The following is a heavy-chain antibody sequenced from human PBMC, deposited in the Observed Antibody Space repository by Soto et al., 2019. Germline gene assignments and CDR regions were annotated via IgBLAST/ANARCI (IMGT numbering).Heavy chain of an antibody. D-gene: IGHD3-9*01. CDR3: ARRGALTSYYYGYYFDY. CDR1: VYTFPRDA. V-gene: IGHV1-3*01. CDR2: INPGNGNT. J-gene: IGHJ4*02. Sequence: ASVKGYCKGAVYTFPRDAMNWVRQTPGQSPEWMGWINPGNGNTKYSQRFQGRVTITRDTSASTAYMELSSLTSEDTAVYYCARRGALTSYYYGYYFDYWGQGTLVTVSS.